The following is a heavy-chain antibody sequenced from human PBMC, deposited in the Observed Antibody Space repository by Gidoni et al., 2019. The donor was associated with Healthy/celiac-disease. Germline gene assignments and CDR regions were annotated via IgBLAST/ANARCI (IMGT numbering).Heavy chain of an antibody. D-gene: IGHD1-26*01. CDR3: AREGGTLDY. CDR1: GGSISSYY. J-gene: IGHJ4*02. CDR2: IYYSGST. Sequence: QVQLQESGPGLVKPSATLSLTCTVSGGSISSYYWSWIRQPPGTGLEWIGYIYYSGSTNYNPSLKSRVTISVDTSKNQFSLKLSSVTAADTAVYYCAREGGTLDYWGQGTLVTVSS. V-gene: IGHV4-59*01.